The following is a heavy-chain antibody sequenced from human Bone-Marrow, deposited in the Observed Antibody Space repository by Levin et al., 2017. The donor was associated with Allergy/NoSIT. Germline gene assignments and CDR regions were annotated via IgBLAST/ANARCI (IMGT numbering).Heavy chain of an antibody. CDR1: GFSLTTSAMC. CDR2: IDWDDDK. D-gene: IGHD5-18*01. CDR3: ARSSPGGFSYGHHFDY. V-gene: IGHV2-70*11. J-gene: IGHJ4*02. Sequence: QTLSLTCTFSGFSLTTSAMCVSWIRQPPGKALEWLARIDWDDDKYYSTSLKTRLSISKDTSKNQVVLTMTNMDPVDTATYYCARSSPGGFSYGHHFDYWGQGTLVAVSS.